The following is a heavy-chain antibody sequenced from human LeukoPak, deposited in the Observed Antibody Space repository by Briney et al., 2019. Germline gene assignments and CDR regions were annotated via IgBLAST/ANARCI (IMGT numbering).Heavy chain of an antibody. Sequence: EGSLRLSCAASGFTFSGSAMHWVRQASGKGLEWVGRIRSKANSYATAYAASVKGRFTISRDDPKNTAYLQMNSLKTEDTAVYYCTTVSWIPMDVWGKGTTVTISS. CDR1: GFTFSGSA. V-gene: IGHV3-73*01. J-gene: IGHJ6*03. CDR2: IRSKANSYAT. D-gene: IGHD2-2*03. CDR3: TTVSWIPMDV.